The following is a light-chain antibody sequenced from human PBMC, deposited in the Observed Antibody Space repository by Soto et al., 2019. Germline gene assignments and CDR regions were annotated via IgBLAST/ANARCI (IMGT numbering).Light chain of an antibody. Sequence: QSALTQPASVSGSPGQSITISCTGTSSDVGGYKYVSWYQQHPGKAPKLMIYEVSNRPSGVSNRFSGSKSGNTASLTISGRQAEDEADYYCSSYTTSSTHWVFGGGTKLTVL. V-gene: IGLV2-14*01. CDR3: SSYTTSSTHWV. CDR1: SSDVGGYKY. CDR2: EVS. J-gene: IGLJ3*02.